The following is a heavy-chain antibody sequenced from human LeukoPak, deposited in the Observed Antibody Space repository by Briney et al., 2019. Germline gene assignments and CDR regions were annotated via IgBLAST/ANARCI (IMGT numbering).Heavy chain of an antibody. CDR3: AREIRVIAAAEYYFDY. CDR2: IIPILGIA. D-gene: IGHD6-13*01. Sequence: ASVKVSCKASGGTFSSYTISWVRQAPGQGLEWMGRIIPILGIANYAQKSQGRVTITADKSTSTAYMELSSLRSEDTVVYYCAREIRVIAAAEYYFDYWGQGTLVTVSS. CDR1: GGTFSSYT. V-gene: IGHV1-69*04. J-gene: IGHJ4*02.